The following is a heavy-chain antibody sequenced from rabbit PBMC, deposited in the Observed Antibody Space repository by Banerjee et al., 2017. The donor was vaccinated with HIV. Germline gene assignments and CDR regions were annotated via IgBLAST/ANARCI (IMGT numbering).Heavy chain of an antibody. V-gene: IGHV1S45*01. CDR2: INTGSGSA. CDR1: GFSFSSSYW. J-gene: IGHJ4*01. Sequence: QEQLEESGGDLVKPEGSLTLTCTASGFSFSSSYWICWVRQAPGKGLEWIGCINTGSGSAYYASWVISRFTITSNNAQNTVDLQMNSLTAADTATYFCARDLAGVIGWNFGLWGPGTLVTVS. CDR3: ARDLAGVIGWNFGL. D-gene: IGHD4-1*01.